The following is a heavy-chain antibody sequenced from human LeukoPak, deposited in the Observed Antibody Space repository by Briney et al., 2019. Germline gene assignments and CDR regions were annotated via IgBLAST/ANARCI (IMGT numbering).Heavy chain of an antibody. J-gene: IGHJ4*02. CDR1: GGSISSSSYY. Sequence: SETLSLTCTVSGGSISSSSYYWGWIRQPPGKGLEWIGSIYYSGSTYYNPSLKSRVTISVDTSKNQFSLKLSSVTAADTAVYYCARAFLVNHFFDYWGQGTLVTVSS. V-gene: IGHV4-39*07. D-gene: IGHD1-14*01. CDR2: IYYSGST. CDR3: ARAFLVNHFFDY.